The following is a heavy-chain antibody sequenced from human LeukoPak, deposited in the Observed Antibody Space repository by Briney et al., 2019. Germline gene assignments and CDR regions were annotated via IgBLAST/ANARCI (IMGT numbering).Heavy chain of an antibody. Sequence: PSETLSLTCTGSGGSISSSSYYWGWIRQPPGKGLEWIGSIYYSESTYYNPSLKSRVTISVDTSKNQFSLKLSSVTAADTAVYYCANQNQYDPNYFDYWGQGTLVTDSS. CDR2: IYYSEST. D-gene: IGHD1-14*01. J-gene: IGHJ4*02. CDR3: ANQNQYDPNYFDY. V-gene: IGHV4-39*01. CDR1: GGSISSSSYY.